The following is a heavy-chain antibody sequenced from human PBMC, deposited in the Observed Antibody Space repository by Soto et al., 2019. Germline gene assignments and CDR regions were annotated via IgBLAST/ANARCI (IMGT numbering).Heavy chain of an antibody. CDR3: ARGAYSSSWHHSYYYYGMDV. CDR2: MNPNSGNT. Sequence: ASVKVSCKASGYTFTSYDINWVRQATGQGLEWMGWMNPNSGNTCYAQKFQGRVTMTRNTSISTAYMELSSLRSEDTAVYYSARGAYSSSWHHSYYYYGMDVWGQGTTVTVSS. V-gene: IGHV1-8*01. CDR1: GYTFTSYD. J-gene: IGHJ6*02. D-gene: IGHD6-13*01.